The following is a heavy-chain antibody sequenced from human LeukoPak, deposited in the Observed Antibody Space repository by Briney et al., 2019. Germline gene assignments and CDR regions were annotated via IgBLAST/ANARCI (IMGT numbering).Heavy chain of an antibody. Sequence: GASVKVSCKASGYTFTSYGISWVRQAPGRGLEWMGWISAYNGNTNYAQKLQGRVTMTTDTSTSTAYMELRSLRSADTAVYYCARDLAVVVPAASSRTPDDAFDIWGQGTMVTVSS. CDR2: ISAYNGNT. J-gene: IGHJ3*02. CDR3: ARDLAVVVPAASSRTPDDAFDI. D-gene: IGHD2-2*01. V-gene: IGHV1-18*01. CDR1: GYTFTSYG.